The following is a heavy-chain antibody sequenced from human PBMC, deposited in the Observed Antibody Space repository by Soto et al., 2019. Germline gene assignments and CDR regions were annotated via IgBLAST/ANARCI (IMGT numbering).Heavy chain of an antibody. V-gene: IGHV3-30-3*01. CDR1: GFTFSSYA. CDR2: ISYDGSNK. D-gene: IGHD3-10*01. CDR3: ARDMVRGVKGHQV. J-gene: IGHJ4*02. Sequence: GGSLRLSCAASGFTFSSYAMHWVRQAPGKGLEWVAVISYDGSNKYYADSVKGRFTISRDNSKNTLFLQMNSLRAEDTAVYYCARDMVRGVKGHQVWGQGTLVTVSS.